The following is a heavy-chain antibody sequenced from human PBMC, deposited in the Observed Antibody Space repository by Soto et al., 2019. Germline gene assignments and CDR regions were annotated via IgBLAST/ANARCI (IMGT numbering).Heavy chain of an antibody. J-gene: IGHJ4*02. D-gene: IGHD6-13*01. CDR3: ARERRVVGGYSSSWYDYFDS. V-gene: IGHV4-34*01. CDR1: GGSFSAYF. Sequence: QVQLQQWGAGLLKPSETLSLTCGVYGGSFSAYFWSWIRQPPGRGLEWIGEVNHSGGTNYNPSLKGRVSISLDTSKSQLSLKLSSVTAADTAVYYCARERRVVGGYSSSWYDYFDSWGQGSLVTVSS. CDR2: VNHSGGT.